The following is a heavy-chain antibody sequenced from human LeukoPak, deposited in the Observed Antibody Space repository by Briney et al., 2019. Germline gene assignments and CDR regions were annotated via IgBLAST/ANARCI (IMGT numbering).Heavy chain of an antibody. CDR1: GYTFSVHY. Sequence: ASVKVSFTASGYTFSVHYIRSVRQAPGQGLEWMGWINPNNGVIHFAQKFQGRVTMTRDTSISTVYMDLSGLGGDDTAVYYCAMTQMLSCWDQESLVTVSS. CDR2: INPNNGVI. D-gene: IGHD2-8*01. CDR3: AMTQMLSC. J-gene: IGHJ4*01. V-gene: IGHV1-2*02.